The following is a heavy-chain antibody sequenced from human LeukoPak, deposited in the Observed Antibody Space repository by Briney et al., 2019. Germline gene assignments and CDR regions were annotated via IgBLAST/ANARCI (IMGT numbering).Heavy chain of an antibody. CDR3: ARESLDGAGTFDY. CDR2: IYYSGST. D-gene: IGHD6-13*01. CDR1: GGSISSYY. J-gene: IGHJ4*02. Sequence: PSETLSLTCTVSGGSISSYYWSWIRQPPGKGLEWIGYIYYSGSTNYNPSLKSRVTISVDTSKNQFSLKLSSVTAADTAVYYCARESLDGAGTFDYWGQGTLVTVSS. V-gene: IGHV4-59*01.